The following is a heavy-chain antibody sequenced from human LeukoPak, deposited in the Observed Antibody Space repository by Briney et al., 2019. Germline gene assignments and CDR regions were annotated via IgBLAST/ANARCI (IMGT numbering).Heavy chain of an antibody. J-gene: IGHJ6*02. Sequence: PGGSLRLSCAASGFTFSDYYMSWIRQAPGKGLEWVSYISSSGSAIYYADSVKGRFTISRDNAKNSLYLQMNSLRAEDTAMYYCAKQADYYDSSGGYGMDVWGQGTTVTVSS. CDR2: ISSSGSAI. CDR3: AKQADYYDSSGGYGMDV. V-gene: IGHV3-11*04. CDR1: GFTFSDYY. D-gene: IGHD3-22*01.